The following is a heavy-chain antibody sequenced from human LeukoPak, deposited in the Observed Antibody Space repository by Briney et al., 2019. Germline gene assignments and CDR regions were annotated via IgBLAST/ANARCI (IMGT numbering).Heavy chain of an antibody. Sequence: KPSETLSLTCTVSGGSISSSSYYWSWIRQPPGKGLEWIGSIYYSGSTYYNPSLKSRVTISVDTSKNQFSLKLSSVTAADTAVYYCARGGGSYYTRYNWFDPWGQGTLVTVSS. D-gene: IGHD1-26*01. CDR2: IYYSGST. CDR1: GGSISSSSYY. CDR3: ARGGGSYYTRYNWFDP. V-gene: IGHV4-39*01. J-gene: IGHJ5*02.